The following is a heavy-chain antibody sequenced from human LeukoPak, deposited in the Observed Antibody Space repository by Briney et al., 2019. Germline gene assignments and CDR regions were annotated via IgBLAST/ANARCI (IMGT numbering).Heavy chain of an antibody. V-gene: IGHV1-2*02. CDR1: GYTFTGYY. Sequence: ASVKVSCKASGYTFTGYYLHWVRQAPGQGLEWMGWINPESGGTNYAQKFQARVTMTRDTSITTAYMEVSRLRSDDTAVYYCARDSGMVRGTVDYWGQGTLVTVSS. J-gene: IGHJ4*02. CDR3: ARDSGMVRGTVDY. CDR2: INPESGGT. D-gene: IGHD3-10*01.